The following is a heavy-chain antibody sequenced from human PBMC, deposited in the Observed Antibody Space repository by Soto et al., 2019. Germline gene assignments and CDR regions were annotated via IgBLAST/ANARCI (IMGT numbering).Heavy chain of an antibody. D-gene: IGHD6-19*01. J-gene: IGHJ4*02. CDR1: GFTFSAVY. CDR3: ARDRGAVTGHYFDY. Sequence: QVQLEESGGGLVKPGGSLRLSCAASGFTFSAVYMSWIRQAPNKGLEYISYISSSGTSANYADSVKGRFTISRDYAKNSLYLQMNSLRAEDTAVYYCARDRGAVTGHYFDYWGQGALVTVSS. V-gene: IGHV3-11*05. CDR2: ISSSGTSA.